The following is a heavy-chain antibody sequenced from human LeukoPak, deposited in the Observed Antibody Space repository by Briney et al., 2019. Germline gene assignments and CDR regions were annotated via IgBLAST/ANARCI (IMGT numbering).Heavy chain of an antibody. CDR2: ISSSSSTI. CDR3: ARDVNYGDYVRHLDY. D-gene: IGHD4-17*01. V-gene: IGHV3-48*01. Sequence: GGSLRLSCAASGFTFGSYSMNWVRQAPGKGLEWVSYISSSSSTIYYADSVKGRFTISRDNAKNSLYLQMNSLRAEDTAVYYCARDVNYGDYVRHLDYWGQGTLVTVSS. CDR1: GFTFGSYS. J-gene: IGHJ4*02.